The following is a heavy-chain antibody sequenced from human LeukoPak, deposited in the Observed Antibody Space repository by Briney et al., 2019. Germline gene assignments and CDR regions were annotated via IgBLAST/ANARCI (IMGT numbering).Heavy chain of an antibody. CDR3: FVIIYGSGSFPFDY. J-gene: IGHJ4*02. Sequence: GGSLRLSCAASGFTFSGSAMHWVRQASGKGLEWVGRIRSKANSYATAYAASVKGRFTISRDDSKNTAYLQMNSLKTEDTAVYYCFVIIYGSGSFPFDYWGQGTLVTVSS. V-gene: IGHV3-73*01. CDR2: IRSKANSYAT. CDR1: GFTFSGSA. D-gene: IGHD3-10*01.